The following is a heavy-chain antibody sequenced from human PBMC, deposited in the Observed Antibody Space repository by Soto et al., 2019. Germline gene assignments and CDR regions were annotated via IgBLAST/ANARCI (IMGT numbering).Heavy chain of an antibody. CDR3: ASMGYYYGSGSYPLDY. CDR1: GGSISRYY. J-gene: IGHJ4*02. CDR2: VYNSGST. Sequence: QVQLQESGPGLVKPSETLSLTCTVSGGSISRYYWSWIRQPPGKGLEWIGFVYNSGSTYYNPSLKSRVTISVDTSKNQFPLKLSSVSAADTAVYYCASMGYYYGSGSYPLDYWGQGTLVTVSS. V-gene: IGHV4-59*08. D-gene: IGHD3-10*01.